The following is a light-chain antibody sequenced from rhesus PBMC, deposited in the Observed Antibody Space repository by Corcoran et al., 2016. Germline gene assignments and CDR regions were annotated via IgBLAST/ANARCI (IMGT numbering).Light chain of an antibody. CDR1: QSVSSQ. V-gene: IGKV3-10*01. J-gene: IGKJ2*01. CDR2: GAA. Sequence: QVILTQSPATMSLSPGERATLSCRASQSVSSQLAWFQQKPGQAPRLLIHGAASRATGIPDRVSGSGSGTDVTLTISSLKSGYVGVYHCSHHSIGYPFSFGPGNKVEIK. CDR3: SHHSIGYPFS.